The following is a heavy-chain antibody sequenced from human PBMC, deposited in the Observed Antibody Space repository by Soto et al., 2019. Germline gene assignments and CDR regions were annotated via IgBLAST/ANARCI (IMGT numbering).Heavy chain of an antibody. V-gene: IGHV3-48*01. Sequence: PGGTLRLSCAASGFTFSSYSMNWVRQALGKGLEWISYISTSSSTIYYADSVKGRFTISRDNAKNSLFLQMNSLRAEDTAVYYCALLTAMAPFLGFDYWGQGTLVTVSS. D-gene: IGHD5-18*01. J-gene: IGHJ4*02. CDR3: ALLTAMAPFLGFDY. CDR2: ISTSSSTI. CDR1: GFTFSSYS.